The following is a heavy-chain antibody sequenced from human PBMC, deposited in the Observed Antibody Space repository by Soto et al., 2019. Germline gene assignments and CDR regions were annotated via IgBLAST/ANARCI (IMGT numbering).Heavy chain of an antibody. V-gene: IGHV3-23*01. J-gene: IGHJ4*02. D-gene: IGHD3-3*01. CDR1: GFTFSSYA. Sequence: PGGSLRLSCAASGFTFSSYAMSWVRQAPGKGLEWVSAISGSGGSTYYADSVKGRFTISRDNSKNTLYLQMNSLRAEDTAVYYCAKDGPDFWSGYYPSSHFDYWGQGTLVTVSS. CDR2: ISGSGGST. CDR3: AKDGPDFWSGYYPSSHFDY.